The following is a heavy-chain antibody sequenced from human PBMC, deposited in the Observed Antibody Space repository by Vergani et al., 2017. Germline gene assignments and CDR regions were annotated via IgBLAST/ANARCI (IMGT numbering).Heavy chain of an antibody. V-gene: IGHV3-30-3*01. CDR3: AKDRDSGSYDFDY. CDR2: ISYDGSNK. D-gene: IGHD1-26*01. CDR1: GFTFSSYA. J-gene: IGHJ4*02. Sequence: QVQLVESGGGVVQPGRSLRLSCAASGFTFSSYAMHWVRQAPGKGLEWVAVISYDGSNKYYADSVKGRFTISRDNSKNTLYLQMNSLRAEDTAVYYCAKDRDSGSYDFDYWGQGTLVTVSS.